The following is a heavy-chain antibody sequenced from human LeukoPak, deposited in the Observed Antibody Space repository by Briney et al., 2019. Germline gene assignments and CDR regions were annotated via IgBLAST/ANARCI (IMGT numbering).Heavy chain of an antibody. J-gene: IGHJ5*02. V-gene: IGHV4-34*01. D-gene: IGHD3-16*01. CDR2: INHSGST. CDR3: ARLGLNWFDP. CDR1: GGSFSGYY. Sequence: PSETLSLTCAVYGGSFSGYYWSWIRQPPGKGLEWIGEINHSGSTNYNPSLKSRVPISVDTSKNQFSLKLSSVTAADTAVYYCARLGLNWFDPWGQGTLVTVSS.